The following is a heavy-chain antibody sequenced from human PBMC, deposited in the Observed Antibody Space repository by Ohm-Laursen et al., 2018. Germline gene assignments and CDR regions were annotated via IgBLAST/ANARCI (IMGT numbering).Heavy chain of an antibody. Sequence: SLRLSCTASGFTFDDYAMHWVRQAPGKGLEWVSGISWNSGSIGYADSVKGRFTISRDNAKNSLYLQMNSLRAEDTALYYCAKSWGYSYYYYGMDVWGQGTTVTVSS. V-gene: IGHV3-9*01. CDR2: ISWNSGSI. J-gene: IGHJ6*02. D-gene: IGHD1-1*01. CDR1: GFTFDDYA. CDR3: AKSWGYSYYYYGMDV.